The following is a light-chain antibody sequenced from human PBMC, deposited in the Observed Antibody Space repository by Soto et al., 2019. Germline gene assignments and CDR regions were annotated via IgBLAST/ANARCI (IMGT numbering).Light chain of an antibody. Sequence: EVVMTQSPATLSVSPGEGDNGSCSANQGNGDTLAWYQHKPGQTPRLHIYDTSTRATGVPARFSGSRSGPEFTLTITSLQSEDFAIHYRQPYNNWPLTFGGGNK. J-gene: IGKJ4*01. CDR3: QPYNNWPLT. CDR1: QGNGDT. CDR2: DTS. V-gene: IGKV3-15*01.